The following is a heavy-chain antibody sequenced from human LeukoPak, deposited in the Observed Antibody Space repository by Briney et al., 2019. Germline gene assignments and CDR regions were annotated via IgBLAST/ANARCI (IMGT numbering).Heavy chain of an antibody. Sequence: ASVKVSCKASGYTFTGYYMHWVRQAPGQGLEWMGRISPNSGGTNYAQKFQGRVTMTRDTSISTAYMELSRLRSDDTAVYYCARGMWDDLIFDYWGQGTLVTVSS. V-gene: IGHV1-2*06. J-gene: IGHJ4*02. CDR1: GYTFTGYY. CDR3: ARGMWDDLIFDY. CDR2: ISPNSGGT. D-gene: IGHD3/OR15-3a*01.